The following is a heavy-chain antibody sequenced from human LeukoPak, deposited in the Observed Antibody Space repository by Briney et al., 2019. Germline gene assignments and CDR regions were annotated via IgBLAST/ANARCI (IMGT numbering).Heavy chain of an antibody. J-gene: IGHJ4*02. V-gene: IGHV4-34*01. CDR1: GETFSVFY. Sequence: TPSETLSLTCAVYGETFSVFYGSWIRQPPGKGLEWIGEINYSGSTNYNPSLKSRVTISVDTSKNQFSLNLNSVTAADTAVYYCARISTVTHQFDYWGQGMLVTVSS. D-gene: IGHD4-17*01. CDR3: ARISTVTHQFDY. CDR2: INYSGST.